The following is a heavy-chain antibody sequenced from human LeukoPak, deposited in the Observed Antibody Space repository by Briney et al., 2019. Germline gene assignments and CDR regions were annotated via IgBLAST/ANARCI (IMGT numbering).Heavy chain of an antibody. CDR2: FDPEDGET. CDR1: GYTLTELP. CDR3: ATDGPLYSGSYTGGRRFDY. J-gene: IGHJ4*02. Sequence: GASVKVSCKVSGYTLTELPMHWVRQAPGKGLEWMGGFDPEDGETIYAQKFQGRVTMTEDTSTDTAYMELSSLRSEDTAVYYCATDGPLYSGSYTGGRRFDYWGQGTLVTVSS. V-gene: IGHV1-24*01. D-gene: IGHD1-26*01.